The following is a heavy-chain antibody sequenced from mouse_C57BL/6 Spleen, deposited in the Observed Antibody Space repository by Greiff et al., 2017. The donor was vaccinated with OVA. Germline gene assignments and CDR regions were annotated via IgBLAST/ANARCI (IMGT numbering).Heavy chain of an antibody. CDR2: IDPSDSYT. Sequence: QVQLQQPGAELVMPGASVKLSCKASGYTFTSYWMHWVKQRPGQGLEWIGEIDPSDSYTNYNQKFKGKSTLTVDKSSSTAYMQLSSLTSEDSAVYYCARPGYGSNHYFDYWGQGTTLTVSS. D-gene: IGHD1-1*01. CDR3: ARPGYGSNHYFDY. CDR1: GYTFTSYW. V-gene: IGHV1-69*01. J-gene: IGHJ2*01.